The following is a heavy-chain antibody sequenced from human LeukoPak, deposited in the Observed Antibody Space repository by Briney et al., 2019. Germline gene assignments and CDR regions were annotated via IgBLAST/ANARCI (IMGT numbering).Heavy chain of an antibody. CDR3: AKVYTYYYDSSGYYSPGAFDI. V-gene: IGHV3-23*01. CDR2: ISGSIST. CDR1: GFTFSSYA. Sequence: PGGSLRLSCAASGFTFSSYAMSWVRQAPGKGLEWVSGISGSISTYYADSVKGRFTISRDNSKNTLYLQMNSLRAEDTAVYYCAKVYTYYYDSSGYYSPGAFDIWGQGTMVTVSS. J-gene: IGHJ3*02. D-gene: IGHD3-22*01.